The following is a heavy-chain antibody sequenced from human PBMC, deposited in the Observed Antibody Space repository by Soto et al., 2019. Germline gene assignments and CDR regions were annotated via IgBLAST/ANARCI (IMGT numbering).Heavy chain of an antibody. J-gene: IGHJ6*02. CDR2: ISYDGSNK. V-gene: IGHV3-30-3*01. Sequence: GGSLRLSCAASGFTFSSYAMHWVRQAPGKGLEWVAVISYDGSNKYYADSAKGRFTISRDNSKSTLYLQMNSLRAEDTALYYCAKGRSYYYYYGVDVWGQGTTVTVSS. CDR1: GFTFSSYA. CDR3: AKGRSYYYYYGVDV.